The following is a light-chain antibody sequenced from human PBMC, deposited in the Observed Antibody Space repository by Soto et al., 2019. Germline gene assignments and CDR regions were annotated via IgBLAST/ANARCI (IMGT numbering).Light chain of an antibody. CDR3: SSYTSSSTVV. V-gene: IGLV2-14*01. CDR1: NSDVGGYNY. CDR2: DVT. Sequence: QSVLTQPASVSGSPRQSITISCTGTNSDVGGYNYVSWYQQHPGKAPKLMIYDVTNRPSGVSNRFSGSRSGNTASLTISGLQAEDEADYYCSSYTSSSTVVFGGGTKLTVL. J-gene: IGLJ2*01.